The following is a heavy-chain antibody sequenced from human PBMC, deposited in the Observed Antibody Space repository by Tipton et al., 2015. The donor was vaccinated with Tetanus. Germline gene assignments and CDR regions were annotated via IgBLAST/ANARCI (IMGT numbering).Heavy chain of an antibody. D-gene: IGHD3-22*01. CDR2: IDPNSGGT. J-gene: IGHJ6*02. CDR1: GYTFTGYY. CDR3: ARDRGDYIYYGMDV. V-gene: IGHV1-2*02. Sequence: QVQLVQSGAEVKKPGASVKVSCKASGYTFTGYYMYWVRQAPGQGLEWMGWIDPNSGGTVYAQKFQGRVTMTRDTSFSTAYMELSRLRSDDTAVYYCARDRGDYIYYGMDVWGPGTTVTVSS.